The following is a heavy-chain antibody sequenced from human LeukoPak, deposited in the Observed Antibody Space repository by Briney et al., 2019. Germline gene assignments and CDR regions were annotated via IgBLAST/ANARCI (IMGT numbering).Heavy chain of an antibody. J-gene: IGHJ6*03. D-gene: IGHD3-3*01. V-gene: IGHV4-4*07. Sequence: PSETLSLTCTVSGGSISSYYWSWIRQPAGKGLEWIGRIYTSGSTNYNPSLKSRVTMSVDTSKNQFSLKLSSVTAADTVVYYCARGHYDFWSGPESYYYYYMDVWGKGTTVTVSS. CDR3: ARGHYDFWSGPESYYYYYMDV. CDR1: GGSISSYY. CDR2: IYTSGST.